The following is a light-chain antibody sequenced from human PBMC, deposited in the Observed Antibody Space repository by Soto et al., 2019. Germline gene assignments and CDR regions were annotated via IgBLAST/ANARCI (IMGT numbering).Light chain of an antibody. CDR2: GNS. CDR3: QSYDSSLSVV. V-gene: IGLV1-40*01. Sequence: QSVLTQPPSVSGAPGPRVTISCTGSSSNIGAGYDVHWYQQLPGTAPKLLIYGNSNRPSGVPDRFSGSKSGTSASLAITGLQAEDEADYYCQSYDSSLSVVFGGGTKLTLL. J-gene: IGLJ2*01. CDR1: SSNIGAGYD.